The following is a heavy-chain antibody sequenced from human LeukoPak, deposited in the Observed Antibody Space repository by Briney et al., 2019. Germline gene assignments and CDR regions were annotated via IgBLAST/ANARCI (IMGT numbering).Heavy chain of an antibody. Sequence: GGSLRLSCAASGFTFSSYSMNWVRQAPGKGLEWVSSISSSSSYMYYADSVKGRFTISRDNAKNSLYLQMNSLRAEDTAVYYCARDLIAAAGLCFDYWGQGTLVTVSS. CDR1: GFTFSSYS. D-gene: IGHD6-13*01. J-gene: IGHJ4*02. CDR3: ARDLIAAAGLCFDY. CDR2: ISSSSSYM. V-gene: IGHV3-21*01.